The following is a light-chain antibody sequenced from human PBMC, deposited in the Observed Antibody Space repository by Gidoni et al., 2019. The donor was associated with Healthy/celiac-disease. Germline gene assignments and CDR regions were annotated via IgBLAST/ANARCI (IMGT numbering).Light chain of an antibody. J-gene: IGKJ1*01. V-gene: IGKV3-15*01. CDR3: QQYNNWPPSWT. CDR2: GAS. Sequence: EIVMTQSPATLSVSPGERATLSCRARQSVSSNLAWYQQKPGQAPRLLIYGASTRPTGIPARFSGSGSGTEFTLTISILQSEDFAVYYCQQYNNWPPSWTFGQGTKVEIK. CDR1: QSVSSN.